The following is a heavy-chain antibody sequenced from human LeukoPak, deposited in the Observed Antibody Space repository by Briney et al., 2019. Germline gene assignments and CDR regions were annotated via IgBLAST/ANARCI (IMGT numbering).Heavy chain of an antibody. CDR1: GVSISSGDYY. J-gene: IGHJ4*02. CDR3: AREVGATTN. CDR2: IYYSGST. Sequence: SETLSRTCTVSGVSISSGDYYWSWIRQPPGKGLEWIGYIYYSGSTYYNPSLKSRVTISVDTSKNQFSLKLSSVTAADTAVYYCAREVGATTNWGQGALVTVSS. D-gene: IGHD1-26*01. V-gene: IGHV4-30-4*02.